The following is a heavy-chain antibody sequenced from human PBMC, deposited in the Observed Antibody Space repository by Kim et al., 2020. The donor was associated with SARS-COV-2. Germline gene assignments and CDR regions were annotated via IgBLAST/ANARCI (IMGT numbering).Heavy chain of an antibody. J-gene: IGHJ4*02. CDR3: ARVAGRNDY. V-gene: IGHV3-72*01. D-gene: IGHD1-26*01. Sequence: GGSLRLSCAASGFTFSDHSMDWVRQAPGKGLEWVGRTRKKANSYTTEYAASVKGRFTISRDDSKNSLYLQMDSLKTEDTAVYYCARVAGRNDYWGQGTLVTVSS. CDR2: TRKKANSYTT. CDR1: GFTFSDHS.